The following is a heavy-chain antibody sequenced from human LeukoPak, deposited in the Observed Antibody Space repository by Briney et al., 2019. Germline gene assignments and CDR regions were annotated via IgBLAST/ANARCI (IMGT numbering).Heavy chain of an antibody. CDR1: GGSLSSRY. J-gene: IGHJ4*02. D-gene: IGHD6-13*01. V-gene: IGHV4-59*11. CDR2: IYYRRST. CDR3: ARDSTGSSWNDF. Sequence: SESLSVTCTVPGGSLSSRYWSWMRQPLGKGVWWIGYIYYRRSTNYNPSLKSRVSISVDTSKNQFSLKLSSVTAADTAVYYCARDSTGSSWNDFWGQGTLVTVSS.